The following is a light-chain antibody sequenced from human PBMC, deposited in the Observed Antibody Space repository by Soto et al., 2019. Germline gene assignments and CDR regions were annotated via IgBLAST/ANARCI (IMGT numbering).Light chain of an antibody. CDR1: QSISKS. CDR3: QQSYSLPYT. J-gene: IGKJ2*01. CDR2: AAS. Sequence: FHVTHSPSSLSASLGDIVTITFRASQSISKSLNWYQQKPGKAPELLIYAASTLQSGVPSRFSGSGSGTDFTLTISSLQPEDSATYYCQQSYSLPYTFGQGTKVDIK. V-gene: IGKV1-39*01.